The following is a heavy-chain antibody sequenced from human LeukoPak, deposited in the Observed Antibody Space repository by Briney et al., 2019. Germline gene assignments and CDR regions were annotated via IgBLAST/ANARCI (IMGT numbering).Heavy chain of an antibody. CDR3: ARKAYYDFGGGWRQSWFDL. Sequence: SETLSLTCAVYGGSFSGYYWSWIRQPPGKGLEWIGEINHRGSTNYNPSLKSRVTISVDTSKNQFSLKLSSVTAAGTGVYYCARKAYYDFGGGWRQSWFDLWGQGTLVTVSS. J-gene: IGHJ5*02. CDR1: GGSFSGYY. V-gene: IGHV4-34*01. CDR2: INHRGST. D-gene: IGHD3-3*01.